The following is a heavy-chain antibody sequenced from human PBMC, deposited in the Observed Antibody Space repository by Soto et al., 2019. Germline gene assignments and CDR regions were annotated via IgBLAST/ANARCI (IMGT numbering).Heavy chain of an antibody. CDR2: IWYDGSNK. V-gene: IGHV3-33*01. CDR1: GFTFSSYG. Sequence: QVQLVESGGGVVQPGRSLRLSCAASGFTFSSYGMHWVRQAPGKGLEWVAVIWYDGSNKYYADSVKGRFTISRDNSKNTLYLQMNSLRAEDTAVYYCAREFAWYELELGSLVLDYWGQGTLVTVSS. CDR3: AREFAWYELELGSLVLDY. J-gene: IGHJ4*02. D-gene: IGHD1-7*01.